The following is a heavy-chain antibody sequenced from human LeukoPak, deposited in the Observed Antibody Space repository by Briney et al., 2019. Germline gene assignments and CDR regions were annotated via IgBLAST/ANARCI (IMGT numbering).Heavy chain of an antibody. J-gene: IGHJ4*02. Sequence: PGGSLRLSCAASGFTFSSYGMHWVRQAPGKGLGWVAVISYDGSNKYYAESVKGRFTISRDNSKNTLYLQMNTLRAEDTAVYYCAKDQYLYYYGSGSYLFDYWGQGTLVTVSS. V-gene: IGHV3-30*18. CDR2: ISYDGSNK. CDR1: GFTFSSYG. D-gene: IGHD3-10*01. CDR3: AKDQYLYYYGSGSYLFDY.